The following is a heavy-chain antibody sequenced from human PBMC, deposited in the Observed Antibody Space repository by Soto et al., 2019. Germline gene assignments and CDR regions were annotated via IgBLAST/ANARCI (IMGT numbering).Heavy chain of an antibody. D-gene: IGHD2-21*02. CDR1: GYTFTSYG. V-gene: IGHV1-18*01. J-gene: IGHJ6*02. CDR3: ARGRFIKQWLDKAYCGGDCYFGDYGMDV. Sequence: ASVKVSCKASGYTFTSYGISWVRQAPGQGLEWMGWISAYNGNTNYAQKLQGRATMTTDTSTSTAYMELRSLRSDDTAVYYCARGRFIKQWLDKAYCGGDCYFGDYGMDVWGQGTTVTVSS. CDR2: ISAYNGNT.